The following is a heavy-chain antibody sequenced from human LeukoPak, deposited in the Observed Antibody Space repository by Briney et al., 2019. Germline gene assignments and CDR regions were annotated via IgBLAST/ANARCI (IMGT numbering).Heavy chain of an antibody. CDR3: ASTTDVAVAGTQLYFDY. D-gene: IGHD6-19*01. CDR1: GFTVSSNY. CDR2: IYSGGST. Sequence: PGGSLRLSCAASGFTVSSNYMSWVRQAPGKGLEWGSVIYSGGSTYYSDSVKGRFTISRDNSKTPLYLQMTSLRAEDTAVYYCASTTDVAVAGTQLYFDYWGQGTLVTVSS. J-gene: IGHJ4*02. V-gene: IGHV3-53*01.